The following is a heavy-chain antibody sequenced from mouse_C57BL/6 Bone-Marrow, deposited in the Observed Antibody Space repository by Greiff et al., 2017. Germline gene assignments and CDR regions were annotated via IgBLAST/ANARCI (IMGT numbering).Heavy chain of an antibody. CDR1: GYAFSSSW. V-gene: IGHV1-82*01. CDR3: ARGGYDAWFAY. J-gene: IGHJ3*01. D-gene: IGHD2-2*01. CDR2: IYPGDGDT. Sequence: VQLQQSGPELVKPGASVKISCKASGYAFSSSWMNWVKQRPGQGLEWIGRIYPGDGDTKYNGKFKGKATLTADKSSSTAYMQLSSLTSEDSAVYFCARGGYDAWFAYWGQGTLVTVSA.